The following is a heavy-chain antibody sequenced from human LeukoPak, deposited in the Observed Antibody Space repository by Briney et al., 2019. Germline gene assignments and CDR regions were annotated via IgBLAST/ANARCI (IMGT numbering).Heavy chain of an antibody. CDR2: ISGSGGST. CDR1: GFTFSSYA. Sequence: GGSLRLSCAASGFTFSSYAMSWVRQAPGKGLEWVSAISGSGGSTYYADSVKGRFTISRDNSKNTPYLQMNSLRAEDTAVYYCAREGTGRYYYYYYMDVWGKGTTVTISS. D-gene: IGHD1-1*01. V-gene: IGHV3-23*01. J-gene: IGHJ6*03. CDR3: AREGTGRYYYYYYMDV.